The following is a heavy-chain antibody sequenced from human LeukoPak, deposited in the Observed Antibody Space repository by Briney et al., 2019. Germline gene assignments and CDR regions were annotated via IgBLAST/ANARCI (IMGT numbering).Heavy chain of an antibody. Sequence: PGRSLRLSCAASGFTFSGYGMHWVRQAPGKGLEWVAVISYDASNKHYADSVKGRFTISRDNSKNTLYLQMNSLRAEDTAVYYRAKDQGYGYVAIWIDYWGQGTLVTVSS. CDR2: ISYDASNK. CDR1: GFTFSGYG. V-gene: IGHV3-30*18. D-gene: IGHD5-18*01. J-gene: IGHJ4*02. CDR3: AKDQGYGYVAIWIDY.